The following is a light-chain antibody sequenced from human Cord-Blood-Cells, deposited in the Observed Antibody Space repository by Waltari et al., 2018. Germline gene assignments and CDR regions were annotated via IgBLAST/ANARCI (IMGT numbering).Light chain of an antibody. Sequence: DIQMTQSPSSLSASVGDRVPITCRASQSISSYLNWYQQKPGKAPKLLIYAASSLQSGXXSXFSGSGSGTDFTLTISSLQPEDFATYYCQQSYSTPPLTFGGGTKVEIK. CDR3: QQSYSTPPLT. CDR2: AAS. V-gene: IGKV1-39*01. CDR1: QSISSY. J-gene: IGKJ4*01.